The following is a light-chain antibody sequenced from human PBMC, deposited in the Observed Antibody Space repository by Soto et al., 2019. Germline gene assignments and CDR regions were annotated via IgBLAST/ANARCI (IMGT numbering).Light chain of an antibody. V-gene: IGLV1-40*01. CDR3: QSYDSSLGGWV. Sequence: QSVLTQPPSVSGAPGQRVTISCTGSSSNIGAGYDVHWYQQLPGTAPKLLIYGNSNRPSGVPDRFSGSKSGTSASLAITGLRAEDEADYCCQSYDSSLGGWVFGGGTKLTVL. CDR2: GNS. J-gene: IGLJ3*02. CDR1: SSNIGAGYD.